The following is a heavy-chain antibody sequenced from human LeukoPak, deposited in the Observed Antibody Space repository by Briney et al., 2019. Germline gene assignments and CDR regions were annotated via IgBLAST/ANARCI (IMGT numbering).Heavy chain of an antibody. V-gene: IGHV4-34*01. J-gene: IGHJ3*02. Sequence: SETLSLTCAVYGGSFSGYYWSWIRQPPGKGLEWIGEINHSGSTNYNPSLKSRVTTSVDTSKNQFSLKLSSVTAADTAVYYCARRAAGNDAFDIWGQGTMVTVSS. CDR2: INHSGST. CDR1: GGSFSGYY. CDR3: ARRAAGNDAFDI. D-gene: IGHD6-13*01.